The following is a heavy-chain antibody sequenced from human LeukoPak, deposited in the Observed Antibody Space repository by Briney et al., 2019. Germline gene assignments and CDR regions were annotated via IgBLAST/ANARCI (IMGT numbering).Heavy chain of an antibody. CDR2: ISSSSSYI. J-gene: IGHJ4*02. Sequence: GGSLRLSCAASGFTFSSYSMNWVRQAPGKGLEWVSSISSSSSYIYYADSVKGRFTISRDNSKNSLYLQMNSLRAEDTAVYYCPRASGVGATYYFDYWGQGTLVTVSS. V-gene: IGHV3-21*01. CDR1: GFTFSSYS. D-gene: IGHD1-26*01. CDR3: PRASGVGATYYFDY.